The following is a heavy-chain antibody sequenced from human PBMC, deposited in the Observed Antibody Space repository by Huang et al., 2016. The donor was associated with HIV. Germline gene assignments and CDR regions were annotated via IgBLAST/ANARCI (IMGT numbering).Heavy chain of an antibody. V-gene: IGHV4-59*11. J-gene: IGHJ4*02. CDR2: IDYSGIT. D-gene: IGHD3-3*01. Sequence: QVQLQESGPGLVKPSETLSLTCTVSGGSISTHYWSWIRQPPGKGLEWLGSIDYSGITNYSPSRRSRVTILLDTSKNQFSLRVNSVTAADTAMYYCARDHHDFWRGYRRMYFFDHWGQGTLVTVSS. CDR3: ARDHHDFWRGYRRMYFFDH. CDR1: GGSISTHY.